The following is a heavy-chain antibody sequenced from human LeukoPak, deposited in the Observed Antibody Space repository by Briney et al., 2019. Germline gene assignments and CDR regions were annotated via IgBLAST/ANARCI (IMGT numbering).Heavy chain of an antibody. Sequence: ASVNVSCKASGYTFTSYGISWVRQAPGQGLEWMGWMNPNSGNTGYAQKFQGRVTMTRNTSISTAYMELSSLRSEDTAVYYCASGGSMRWGQGTLVTVSS. J-gene: IGHJ4*02. CDR2: MNPNSGNT. CDR1: GYTFTSYG. CDR3: ASGGSMR. D-gene: IGHD6-13*01. V-gene: IGHV1-8*02.